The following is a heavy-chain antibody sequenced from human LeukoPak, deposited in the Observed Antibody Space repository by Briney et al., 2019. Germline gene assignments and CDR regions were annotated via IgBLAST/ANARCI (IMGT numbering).Heavy chain of an antibody. J-gene: IGHJ4*02. CDR3: ARSPDILTGEKFDY. Sequence: GASVKVSCKASGYTFTGYYVHWVRQAPGQGLEWMGWMNPKSGGTNYAQKFEARVTMNRDTYISTAYMELSRLRFDDTVLYYCARSPDILTGEKFDYWGRGTLLTVFS. CDR2: MNPKSGGT. D-gene: IGHD3-9*01. CDR1: GYTFTGYY. V-gene: IGHV1-2*02.